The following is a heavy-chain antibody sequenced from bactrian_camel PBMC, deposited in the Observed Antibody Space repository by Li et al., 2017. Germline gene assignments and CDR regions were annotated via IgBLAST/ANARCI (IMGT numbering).Heavy chain of an antibody. CDR3: AAWCTGTAGYTLLDAQKYRY. V-gene: IGHV3S53*01. CDR1: GYTVSTGY. Sequence: HVQLVESGGGLVQPGGSLRLSCAASGYTVSTGYMAWFRQAPGKEREGVAAIDTAGTTYYNKSVEDRFAITQDNAKRAIYLQMNSLKPEDTAMYYCAAWCTGTAGYTLLDAQKYRYWGQGTQVTVS. CDR2: IDTAGTT. D-gene: IGHD3*01. J-gene: IGHJ4*01.